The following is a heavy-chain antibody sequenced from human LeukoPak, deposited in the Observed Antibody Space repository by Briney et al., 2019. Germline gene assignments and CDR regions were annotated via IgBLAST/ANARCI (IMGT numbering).Heavy chain of an antibody. CDR1: GGTFSSYA. CDR3: ASRRDIAVADPAEYFQH. CDR2: IIPIFGTA. J-gene: IGHJ1*01. V-gene: IGHV1-69*06. Sequence: SVKVSCKASGGTFSSYAISWVRQAPGQGLEWMGGIIPIFGTANYAQKFQGRVTITADKSTSTAYMELSSLRSEDTAVYYCASRRDIAVADPAEYFQHWGQGTLVTVSS. D-gene: IGHD6-19*01.